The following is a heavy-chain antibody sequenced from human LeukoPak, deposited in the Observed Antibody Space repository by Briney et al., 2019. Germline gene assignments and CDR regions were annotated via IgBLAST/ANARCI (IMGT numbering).Heavy chain of an antibody. J-gene: IGHJ6*02. CDR2: ISGSGGST. D-gene: IGHD6-13*01. CDR1: GFTFSSYA. V-gene: IGHV3-23*01. CDR3: AKDDSIAAAGLDYYYGMDV. Sequence: GGSLRPSCAASGFTFSSYAMSWVRQAPGKGLEWVSAISGSGGSTYYADSVKGRFPISRDNSKNTLYLQMNSLRAEDTAVYYCAKDDSIAAAGLDYYYGMDVWGQGTTVTVSS.